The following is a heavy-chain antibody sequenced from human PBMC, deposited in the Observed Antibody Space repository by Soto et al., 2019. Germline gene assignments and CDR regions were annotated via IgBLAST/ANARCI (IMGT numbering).Heavy chain of an antibody. D-gene: IGHD6-19*01. Sequence: SETLSLTCAVYGWSFSGYYWSWIRQPPGRGLEWIGEINHSGSTNYNPSLKSRVTISVDTSKNQFSLKLSSMTAADTAVYYCARFVSAAGAPGPERYSSAKKRQFDPWGQGTLVTVSS. J-gene: IGHJ5*02. CDR1: GWSFSGYY. CDR3: ARFVSAAGAPGPERYSSAKKRQFDP. V-gene: IGHV4-34*01. CDR2: INHSGST.